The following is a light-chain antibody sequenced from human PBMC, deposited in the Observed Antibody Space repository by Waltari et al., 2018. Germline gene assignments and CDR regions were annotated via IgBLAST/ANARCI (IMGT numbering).Light chain of an antibody. J-gene: IGLJ2*01. CDR2: EVN. V-gene: IGLV2-8*01. Sequence: SALTQPPSASGSPGQSVTISCSGTNRDLGTYTYVSWFQQHPGRAPKPLIYEVNKRSSGVPDRFSGSKADNRASLTVSGLQADDEAVYHCSSYAGSNTLVFGGGTRLTVL. CDR3: SSYAGSNTLV. CDR1: NRDLGTYTY.